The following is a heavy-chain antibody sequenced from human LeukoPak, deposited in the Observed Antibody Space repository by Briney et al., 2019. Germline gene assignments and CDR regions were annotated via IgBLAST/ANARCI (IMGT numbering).Heavy chain of an antibody. V-gene: IGHV4-59*08. Sequence: SETLSLTCTVSGGSISSYYWSWIRQPPGKGLEWIGYIYYSGSTNYNPSLKSRVTISVDTSKNQFSLKLSSVTAADTAVYYCARRLNEAVVTPTIEDRVDYWGQGTLVTVSS. CDR2: IYYSGST. D-gene: IGHD4-23*01. CDR3: ARRLNEAVVTPTIEDRVDY. J-gene: IGHJ4*02. CDR1: GGSISSYY.